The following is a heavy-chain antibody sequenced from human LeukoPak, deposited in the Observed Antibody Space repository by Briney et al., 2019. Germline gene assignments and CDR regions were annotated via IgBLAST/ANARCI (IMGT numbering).Heavy chain of an antibody. Sequence: ASVTVSCKASGYSFTGYFMQCVRQAPGQGLEWMGWINPNSGDTNYAQKFQGRVTMTRDTSISTAYMELSRLRSDDAAVYYCARRFYYAMDVWGQGTTVTVSS. D-gene: IGHD3-16*01. CDR3: ARRFYYAMDV. J-gene: IGHJ6*02. V-gene: IGHV1-2*02. CDR2: INPNSGDT. CDR1: GYSFTGYF.